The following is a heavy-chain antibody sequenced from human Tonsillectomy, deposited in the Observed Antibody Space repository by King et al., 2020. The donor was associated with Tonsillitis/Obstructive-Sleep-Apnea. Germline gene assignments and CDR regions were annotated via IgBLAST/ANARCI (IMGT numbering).Heavy chain of an antibody. V-gene: IGHV4-59*01. CDR2: IYHSGST. J-gene: IGHJ3*02. D-gene: IGHD2-8*01. CDR1: GGSISSYY. Sequence: QLQESGPGLVKPSETLSLTCSVSGGSISSYYWSWIRQPPGKGLEWIGYIYHSGSTNYNPSLKSRVTISVDTSKNHFSLKLSSVTAADTAVYYCARDMVLEAEGDAFDIWGQGTMVTVSS. CDR3: ARDMVLEAEGDAFDI.